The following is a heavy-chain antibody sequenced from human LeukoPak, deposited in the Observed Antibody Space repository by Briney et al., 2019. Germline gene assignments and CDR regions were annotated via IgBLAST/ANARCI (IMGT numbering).Heavy chain of an antibody. V-gene: IGHV3-30-3*01. CDR2: ISYDGSNK. Sequence: QSGGSLRLSCAASGFTFSSYAVHWVRQAPGKGLEWVAVISYDGSNKYYADSVKGRFTISRDNSKNTLYLQMNSLRAEDTAVYYCARGSYQNKIYSAFGIWGQGTMVTVSS. CDR3: ARGSYQNKIYSAFGI. J-gene: IGHJ3*02. D-gene: IGHD1-26*01. CDR1: GFTFSSYA.